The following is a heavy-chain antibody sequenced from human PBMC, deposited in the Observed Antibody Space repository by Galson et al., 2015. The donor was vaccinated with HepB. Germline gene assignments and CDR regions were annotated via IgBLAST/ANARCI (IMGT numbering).Heavy chain of an antibody. Sequence: SVKVSCKASGGTFSSYAISWVRQAPGQGLEWMGGIIPIFGTANYAQKFQGRVTITADESTSTAYMELSSLRSEDTAVYYCARVLYSYGDQDAFDIWGQGTMVTVSS. CDR3: ARVLYSYGDQDAFDI. CDR2: IIPIFGTA. CDR1: GGTFSSYA. J-gene: IGHJ3*02. V-gene: IGHV1-69*13. D-gene: IGHD5-18*01.